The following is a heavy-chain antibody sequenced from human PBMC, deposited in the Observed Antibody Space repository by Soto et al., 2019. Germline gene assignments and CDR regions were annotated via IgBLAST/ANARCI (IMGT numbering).Heavy chain of an antibody. Sequence: EVQLLESGGGLVQPGGSLRLSCAASGFTFSSYAMSWVRQAPGKGLEWVSAINGSGGSTDYADSVKGRFTISRDNSNNTLYLRMTSLRAEDTAVYYFANLIDGDSSSWYLGGPHWFDPWGQGTLVTVSS. D-gene: IGHD6-13*01. CDR2: INGSGGST. V-gene: IGHV3-23*01. CDR1: GFTFSSYA. CDR3: ANLIDGDSSSWYLGGPHWFDP. J-gene: IGHJ5*02.